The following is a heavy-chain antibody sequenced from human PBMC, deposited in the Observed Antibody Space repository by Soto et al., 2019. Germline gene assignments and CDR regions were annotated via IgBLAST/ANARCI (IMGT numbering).Heavy chain of an antibody. J-gene: IGHJ4*02. V-gene: IGHV3-23*01. Sequence: SCAASGFTFRSYAMSWVRQAPGKGLEWVSAISDTGGTIHYADSVKGRFTISRDNSKNTFYLLMNSLRAEDTAVYYCAKDRAYGSGNSYTIRYDFWVQGTLVTVSS. D-gene: IGHD3-10*01. CDR2: ISDTGGTI. CDR3: AKDRAYGSGNSYTIRYDF. CDR1: GFTFRSYA.